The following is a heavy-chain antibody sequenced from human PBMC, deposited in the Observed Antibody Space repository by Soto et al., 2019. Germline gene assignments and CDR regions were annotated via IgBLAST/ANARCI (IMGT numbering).Heavy chain of an antibody. Sequence: PGESLKISCKGSGYSFAGYWITWVRQKPGKGLEWMGRIDPSDSQTYYSPSFRGHVTISVTKSITTVFLQWSSLRASDTAMYYCARHGSGTMMYYGMDVWGQGTTVTVSS. CDR3: ARHGSGTMMYYGMDV. J-gene: IGHJ6*02. D-gene: IGHD1-7*01. CDR2: IDPSDSQT. V-gene: IGHV5-10-1*01. CDR1: GYSFAGYW.